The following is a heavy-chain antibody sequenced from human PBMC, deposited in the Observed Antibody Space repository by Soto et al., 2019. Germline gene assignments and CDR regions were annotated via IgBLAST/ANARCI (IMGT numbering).Heavy chain of an antibody. CDR2: ISSSSSYI. CDR1: GFTFSSYS. D-gene: IGHD1-7*01. J-gene: IGHJ4*02. V-gene: IGHV3-21*01. Sequence: GGSLRLSCEASGFTFSSYSMNWVRQAPGKGLEWVSSISSSSSYIYYADSVKGRFTISRDNAKNSLYLQMNSLRAEDTAVYYCARDDNWNYVNFDYWGQGTLVTVSS. CDR3: ARDDNWNYVNFDY.